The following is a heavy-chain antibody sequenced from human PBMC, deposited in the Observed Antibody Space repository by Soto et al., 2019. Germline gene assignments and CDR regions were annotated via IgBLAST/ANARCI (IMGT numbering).Heavy chain of an antibody. Sequence: SGPTLVNPTQTLTLTCTFSGFSLSTSGMCVSWIRQPPGKALEWLALIDWDDDKYYSTSLKTRLTISKDTSKNQVVLTMTNMDPVDTATYYCAPNTLVGATKYFDYWGQGTLVTVSS. D-gene: IGHD1-26*01. J-gene: IGHJ4*02. CDR1: GFSLSTSGMC. CDR2: IDWDDDK. CDR3: APNTLVGATKYFDY. V-gene: IGHV2-70*01.